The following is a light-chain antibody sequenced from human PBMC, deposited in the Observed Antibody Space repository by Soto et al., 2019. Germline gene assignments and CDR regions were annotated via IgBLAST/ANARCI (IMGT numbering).Light chain of an antibody. CDR2: DAS. V-gene: IGKV1-5*01. CDR1: QSISSW. Sequence: DVQMTQSPSTLSASVGDRVTITCRASQSISSWLAWYQQKTGKAPKLLIYDASSLESGVPSRFSGSGSGTEFTLTIDSLQTEDFATYYCQQSYTTPRITFGQGTRLEIK. CDR3: QQSYTTPRIT. J-gene: IGKJ5*01.